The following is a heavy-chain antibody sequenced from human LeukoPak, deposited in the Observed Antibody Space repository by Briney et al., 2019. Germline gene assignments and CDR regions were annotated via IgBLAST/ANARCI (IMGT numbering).Heavy chain of an antibody. CDR2: IYYSGST. CDR1: GGSISSGVYY. J-gene: IGHJ6*02. Sequence: SETLSLTCTVSGGSISSGVYYWSWIRQPPGKGLEWIGYIYYSGSTYYNPSLKSRVTISVDTSKNQFSLKLSPVTAADTAVYYCARDGLEGGYYGMDVWGQGTTVTVSS. V-gene: IGHV4-30-4*01. CDR3: ARDGLEGGYYGMDV.